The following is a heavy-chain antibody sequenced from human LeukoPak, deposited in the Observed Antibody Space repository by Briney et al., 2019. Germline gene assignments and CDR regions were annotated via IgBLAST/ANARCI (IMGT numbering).Heavy chain of an antibody. V-gene: IGHV4-39*01. J-gene: IGHJ4*02. CDR2: IYYSGST. CDR1: GGSISSSSYY. Sequence: SETLSLTCTVSGGSISSSSYYWGWIRQPPGKGLEWIGSIYYSGSTYYNPSLKSRVTISVDTSKNQFFLKLSSVTAADTAVYYCARQDRDIVVVPAAITYWGQGTLVTVSS. CDR3: ARQDRDIVVVPAAITY. D-gene: IGHD2-2*01.